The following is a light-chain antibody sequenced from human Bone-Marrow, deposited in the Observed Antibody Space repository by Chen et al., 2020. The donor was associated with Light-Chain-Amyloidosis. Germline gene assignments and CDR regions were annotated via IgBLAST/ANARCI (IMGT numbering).Light chain of an antibody. Sequence: SYVLTQPSSVSVAPGQTATIACGGNNIGSTSVHWYQQTPGQAPRLFVYDDSDRPSGIPERLSGSNCGNTATLTIGRVEAGDEGDYYCQVWDRSSDRPVFGGGTKLTVL. CDR3: QVWDRSSDRPV. CDR1: NIGSTS. V-gene: IGLV3-21*02. CDR2: DDS. J-gene: IGLJ3*02.